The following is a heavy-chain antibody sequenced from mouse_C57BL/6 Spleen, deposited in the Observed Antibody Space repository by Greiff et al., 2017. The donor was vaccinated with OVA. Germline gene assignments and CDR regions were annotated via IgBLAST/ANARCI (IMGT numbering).Heavy chain of an antibody. V-gene: IGHV1-52*01. CDR3: ARLGYGTTGWYFDV. J-gene: IGHJ1*03. CDR1: GYTFTSYW. CDR2: IDPSDSET. D-gene: IGHD2-10*02. Sequence: QVQLQQSGAELVRPGSSVKLSCKASGYTFTSYWMHWVKQRPIQGLEWIGNIDPSDSETHYNQKFKDKATLTVDKSSSTAYMQLSSLTSEDSAVYYCARLGYGTTGWYFDVWGTGTTVTVSS.